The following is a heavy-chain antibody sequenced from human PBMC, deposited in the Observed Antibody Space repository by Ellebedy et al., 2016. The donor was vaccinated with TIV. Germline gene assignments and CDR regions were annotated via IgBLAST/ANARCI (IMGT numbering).Heavy chain of an antibody. V-gene: IGHV3-23*01. CDR1: GFTFSSYA. J-gene: IGHJ5*02. CDR3: ARPHSGYDYEWFDP. CDR2: ISGSGGST. Sequence: GESLKISXAASGFTFSSYAMSWVRQAPGKGLEWVSAISGSGGSTYYADSVKGRFTISRDNSKNTLYLQMNSLRAEDTAVYYCARPHSGYDYEWFDPWGQGTLVTVSS. D-gene: IGHD5-12*01.